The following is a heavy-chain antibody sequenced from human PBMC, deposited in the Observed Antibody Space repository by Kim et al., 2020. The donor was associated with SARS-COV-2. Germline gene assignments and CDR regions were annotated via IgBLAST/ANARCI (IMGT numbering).Heavy chain of an antibody. V-gene: IGHV4-39*01. D-gene: IGHD6-13*01. CDR1: GDSFSSNDYY. Sequence: SETLSLTCTISGDSFSSNDYYWGWVRQPPGKELEWIGSVYSSGSTYYNLSLKSPGTLSIDPSKKEFSLSLTSGTAADTAVYYCVRVRGSWYHYDFAYWGQGTRLPVS. J-gene: IGHJ4*02. CDR3: VRVRGSWYHYDFAY. CDR2: VYSSGST.